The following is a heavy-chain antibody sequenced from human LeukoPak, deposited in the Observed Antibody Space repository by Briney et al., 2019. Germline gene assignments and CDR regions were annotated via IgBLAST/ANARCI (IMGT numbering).Heavy chain of an antibody. CDR1: GGSISSSNW. V-gene: IGHV4-4*02. Sequence: PSGTLSLTCAVSGGSISSSNWWSWVRQPPGKGLEWIGEIYHSGSTNYNPSLKSRVTISVDKSKNQFSLKLSSVTAADTAVYYCARDMATARLYYYGMDVWGQGTTVTVSS. CDR3: ARDMATARLYYYGMDV. CDR2: IYHSGST. J-gene: IGHJ6*02. D-gene: IGHD5-12*01.